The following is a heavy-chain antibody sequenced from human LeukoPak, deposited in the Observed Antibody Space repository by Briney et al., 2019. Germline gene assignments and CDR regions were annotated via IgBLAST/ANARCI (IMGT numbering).Heavy chain of an antibody. D-gene: IGHD5-12*01. CDR3: ARGGEWLRYYYYYGMDV. Sequence: AETLSLTCTVSGGSISSYYWSWIRQPPGKGLEWIGYIYYSGSTKYNPSLKSRVTISVDTSKNQFSLKLSSVTAADTAVYYCARGGEWLRYYYYYGMDVWGQGTTVTVSS. CDR1: GGSISSYY. V-gene: IGHV4-59*01. CDR2: IYYSGST. J-gene: IGHJ6*02.